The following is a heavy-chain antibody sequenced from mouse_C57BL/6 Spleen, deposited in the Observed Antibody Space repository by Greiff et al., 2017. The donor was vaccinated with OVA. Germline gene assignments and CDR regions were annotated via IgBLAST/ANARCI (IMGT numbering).Heavy chain of an antibody. J-gene: IGHJ1*03. V-gene: IGHV1-19*01. D-gene: IGHD1-1*01. CDR1: GYTFTDYY. CDR3: AREGVVATRYVDV. CDR2: IYPYNGGT. Sequence: EVQLQQSGPVLVKPGASVKMSCKASGYTFTDYYMNWVKQSPGQSLEWIGVIYPYNGGTSYNQKFKGKATLTVDKSSSTAYMELNSLTSEDSAVYYGAREGVVATRYVDVWGTGTTVTVSS.